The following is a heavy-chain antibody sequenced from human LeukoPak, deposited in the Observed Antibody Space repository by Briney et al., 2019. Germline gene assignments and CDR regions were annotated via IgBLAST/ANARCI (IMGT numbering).Heavy chain of an antibody. D-gene: IGHD3-10*01. Sequence: PGGSLRLSCAASGFTFSSYDMHWVRQAPGKGLQWVAFIRDDGSAKYYADSVKGRFTISRDNSKNTLYLQMNSLRNEDTAMYYCAKDRGYHNGGGSDYWGQGTLVTVSS. V-gene: IGHV3-30*02. J-gene: IGHJ4*02. CDR1: GFTFSSYD. CDR3: AKDRGYHNGGGSDY. CDR2: IRDDGSAK.